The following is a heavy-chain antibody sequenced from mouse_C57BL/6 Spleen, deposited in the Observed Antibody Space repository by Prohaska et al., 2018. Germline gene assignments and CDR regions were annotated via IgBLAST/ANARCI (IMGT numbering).Heavy chain of an antibody. CDR2: IRSKSNNYAT. V-gene: IGHV10-1*01. CDR1: GFSFNTYA. J-gene: IGHJ3*01. D-gene: IGHD2-4*01. CDR3: VRQVYYDYDGFAY. Sequence: EVQLVESGGGLVQPKGSLKLSCAASGFSFNTYAMNWVRQAPGKGLEWVARIRSKSNNYATYYADSVKDRFTISRDDSESMHYLQMNNLKTEDTAMYYCVRQVYYDYDGFAYWGQGTLVTVSA.